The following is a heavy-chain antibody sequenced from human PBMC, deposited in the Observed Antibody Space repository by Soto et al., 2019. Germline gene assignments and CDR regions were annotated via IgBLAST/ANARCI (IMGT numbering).Heavy chain of an antibody. CDR3: ARPYVDTAMVPDVYFDY. V-gene: IGHV4-39*01. D-gene: IGHD5-18*01. CDR2: IYYSGST. J-gene: IGHJ4*02. Sequence: SAARYLTWTVSGGSISRSIYYWVWIRQPPGKGLEWIGSIYYSGSTYYNPSLKSRVTISVDTSKNQFSLKLSSVTAADTAVYYCARPYVDTAMVPDVYFDYWGQGTLVTVSS. CDR1: GGSISRSIYY.